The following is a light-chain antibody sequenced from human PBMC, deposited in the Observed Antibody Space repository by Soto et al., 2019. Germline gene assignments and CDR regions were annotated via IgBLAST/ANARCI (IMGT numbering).Light chain of an antibody. J-gene: IGKJ1*01. CDR3: QQYGGSTRT. CDR2: GAS. Sequence: IVLTQSPGTLSLSPGERATLPCRASQSVTTQLAWYQQKPGQAPRLIIHGASSRATGVPDRITGSGSGTDFTLSISRLEPEDFAVYYCQQYGGSTRTFGQGTKVDIK. CDR1: QSVTTQ. V-gene: IGKV3-20*01.